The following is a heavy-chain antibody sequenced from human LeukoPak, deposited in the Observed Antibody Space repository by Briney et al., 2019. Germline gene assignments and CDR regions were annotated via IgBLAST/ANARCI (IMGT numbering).Heavy chain of an antibody. CDR2: INAGNGNT. J-gene: IGHJ6*02. CDR3: ARVVDTAMVNYGMDV. D-gene: IGHD5-18*01. Sequence: ASVKVSCKVSGYTFTNYVMHWVRQAPGQRLEWMGWINAGNGNTKYSQKFQGRVTITADESTSTAYMELSSLRSEDTAVYYCARVVDTAMVNYGMDVWGQGTTVTVSS. CDR1: GYTFTNYV. V-gene: IGHV1-3*01.